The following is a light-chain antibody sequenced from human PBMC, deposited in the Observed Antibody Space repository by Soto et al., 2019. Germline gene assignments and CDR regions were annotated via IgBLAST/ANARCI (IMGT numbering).Light chain of an antibody. Sequence: DIQMTQSPSTLSASVGYRVTITCRASQSISTWLAGYQQKPGKAPKLLIYKASSLRNGVTSRFSGSGSGTEFTLTIYSLQPDDFASYYCQQYNGYPHSVGQGPKLEIK. CDR2: KAS. J-gene: IGKJ2*01. V-gene: IGKV1-5*03. CDR1: QSISTW. CDR3: QQYNGYPHS.